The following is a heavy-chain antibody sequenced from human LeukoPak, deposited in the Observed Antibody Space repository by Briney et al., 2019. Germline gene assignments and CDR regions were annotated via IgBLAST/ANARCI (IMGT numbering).Heavy chain of an antibody. D-gene: IGHD5-18*01. J-gene: IGHJ6*02. CDR2: IRSKAYRGTT. CDR1: GFTFGDHA. V-gene: IGHV3-49*04. CDR3: ARGPIQLWIHNAMDV. Sequence: PGRSLRLSCGGSGFTFGDHAMSWVRQAPGKGLEWVGFIRSKAYRGTTEYAASVKGRFTISRDDPASIAYLQMNSLKTEDTAVYYCARGPIQLWIHNAMDVWGQGTTVTVSS.